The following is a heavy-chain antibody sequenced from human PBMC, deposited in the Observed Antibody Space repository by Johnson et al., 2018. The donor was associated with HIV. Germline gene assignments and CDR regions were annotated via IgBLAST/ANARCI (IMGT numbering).Heavy chain of an antibody. CDR1: GFTFRNYA. CDR3: ASDNGGTKDAFDI. J-gene: IGHJ3*02. V-gene: IGHV3-30*14. Sequence: QVQLVESGGGVVQPGRSLRLSCAASGFTFRNYAIHWVRQAPGQGLEWVAVMSYDGSTEYYADSVKGRFTISRDNSENTLYLQMNSLRAEDTAVYYCASDNGGTKDAFDIWGQGTMVTVSS. D-gene: IGHD3-10*01. CDR2: MSYDGSTE.